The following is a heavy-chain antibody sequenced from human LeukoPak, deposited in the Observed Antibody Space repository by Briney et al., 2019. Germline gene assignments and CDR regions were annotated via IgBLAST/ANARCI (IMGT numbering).Heavy chain of an antibody. D-gene: IGHD3/OR15-3a*01. CDR1: GVSISSSNSY. CDR2: IYYSGNT. Sequence: SETLSLTCTVSGVSISSSNSYWGWIRQPPGKGLEWIGSIYYSGNTCYNASLKSQVSISIDTSKNQFSLRLTSVTAADTAVYYCARQTGSGLFILPGGRGTLVTVSS. CDR3: ARQTGSGLFILP. J-gene: IGHJ4*02. V-gene: IGHV4-39*01.